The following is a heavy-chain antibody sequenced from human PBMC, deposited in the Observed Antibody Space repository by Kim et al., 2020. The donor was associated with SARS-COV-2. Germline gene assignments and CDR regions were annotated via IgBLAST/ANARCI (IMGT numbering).Heavy chain of an antibody. CDR2: IKSKSDGGTG. V-gene: IGHV3-15*01. J-gene: IGHJ4*02. D-gene: IGHD2-2*01. CDR1: GIPFSNAW. CDR3: TTVSMR. Sequence: GGSLRLSCAVSGIPFSNAWFNWVRQAPGKGLEWVGRIKSKSDGGTGDLAAPVKGRFAISRDDSKNTLSLLMNSLRTDDSAVYYCTTVSMRWGQGTLVTVS.